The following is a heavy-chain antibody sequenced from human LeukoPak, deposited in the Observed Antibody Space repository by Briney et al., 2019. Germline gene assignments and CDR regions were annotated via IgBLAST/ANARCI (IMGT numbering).Heavy chain of an antibody. CDR3: ARSYYDFWSGYYSGYYFDY. D-gene: IGHD3-3*01. Sequence: ASVKVSCKASGGTFSSYGISWVRQAPGQGLEWMGGIIPIFGTANYAQKFQGRVTITADESTSTAYMELSSLRSEDTAVYYCARSYYDFWSGYYSGYYFDYWGQGTLVTVSS. V-gene: IGHV1-69*13. CDR2: IIPIFGTA. CDR1: GGTFSSYG. J-gene: IGHJ4*02.